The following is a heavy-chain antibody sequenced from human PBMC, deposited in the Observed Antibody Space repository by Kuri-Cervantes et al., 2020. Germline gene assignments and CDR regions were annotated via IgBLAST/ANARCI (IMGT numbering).Heavy chain of an antibody. J-gene: IGHJ3*02. Sequence: SETLSLTCTVSGGSISSGSYYWSWIRQPAGKGLEWIGRIYTSGSTNYNPSLKSRVTISVDTSKNQFSLKLSSVTAADTAMYYCASYSGSYQTREWVDAFDIWGQGTMVTVSS. CDR2: IYTSGST. CDR3: ASYSGSYQTREWVDAFDI. D-gene: IGHD1-26*01. V-gene: IGHV4-61*02. CDR1: GGSISSGSYY.